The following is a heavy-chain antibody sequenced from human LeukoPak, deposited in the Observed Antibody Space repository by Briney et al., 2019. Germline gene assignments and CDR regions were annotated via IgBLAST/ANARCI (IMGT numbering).Heavy chain of an antibody. V-gene: IGHV4-39*01. J-gene: IGHJ5*02. CDR2: GTS. D-gene: IGHD3-10*01. CDR1: GGSISTSYY. Sequence: PSETLSLTCTVSGGSISTSYYWGWVRQAPGKGLEWIGSGTSYYNPSLKGRVTISVDTSRNQFSLKLTSVTAADTAVYYCARTGGYMVWGVQNWFDPWGQGTLVTVSS. CDR3: ARTGGYMVWGVQNWFDP.